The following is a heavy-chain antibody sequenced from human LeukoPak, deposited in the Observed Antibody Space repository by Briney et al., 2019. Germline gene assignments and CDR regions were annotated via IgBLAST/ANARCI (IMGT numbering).Heavy chain of an antibody. V-gene: IGHV4-34*01. CDR1: GGSFSGYY. D-gene: IGHD3-10*01. CDR2: INHSGST. J-gene: IGHJ4*02. CDR3: ASGYYYGSGSYYRGLDY. Sequence: PSETLSLTCAVYGGSFSGYYWSWIRQPPGKGLGWIGEINHSGSTNYNPSLKSRVTISVDTSKNQFSLQLNSVTPEDTAVYYCASGYYYGSGSYYRGLDYWGQGTLVTVSS.